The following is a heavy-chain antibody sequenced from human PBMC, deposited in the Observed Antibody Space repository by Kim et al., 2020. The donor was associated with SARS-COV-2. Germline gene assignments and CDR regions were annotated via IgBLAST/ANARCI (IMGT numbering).Heavy chain of an antibody. CDR1: GGSISSYY. V-gene: IGHV4-59*01. CDR2: IYYSGST. CDR3: ARARGDYYYGMDV. Sequence: SETLSLTCTVSGGSISSYYWSWIRQPPGKGLEWIGYIYYSGSTNYNPSLKSRVTISVDTSKNQFSLKLSSVTAADTAVYYCARARGDYYYGMDVWGQGTTVTVSS. J-gene: IGHJ6*02. D-gene: IGHD3-16*01.